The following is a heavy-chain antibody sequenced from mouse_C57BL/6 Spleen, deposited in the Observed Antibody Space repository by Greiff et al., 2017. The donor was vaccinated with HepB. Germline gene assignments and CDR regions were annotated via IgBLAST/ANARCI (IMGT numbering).Heavy chain of an antibody. CDR1: GFTFSDYG. CDR3: ARRPYGNARDY. Sequence: VQLKESGGGLVKPGGSLKLSCAASGFTFSDYGMHWVRQAPEKGLEWVAYISSGSSTIYYADTVKGRFTISRDNAKNTLFLQMTSLRSEDTAMYYCARRPYGNARDYWGKGTTLTVSS. CDR2: ISSGSSTI. D-gene: IGHD2-1*01. J-gene: IGHJ2*01. V-gene: IGHV5-17*01.